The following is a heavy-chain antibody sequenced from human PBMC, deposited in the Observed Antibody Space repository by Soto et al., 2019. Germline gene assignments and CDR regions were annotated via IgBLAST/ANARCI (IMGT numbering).Heavy chain of an antibody. Sequence: KTSETLSLTCGVYGGAFSGYHWSWIRQAPGKGLEWIGEINQSGSTNYSPSLKNRVTMSVDTSKKQFSLRLGSVTAADTALYYCATRDSYYGMDFWGQGTTVT. V-gene: IGHV4-34*01. J-gene: IGHJ6*02. CDR2: INQSGST. CDR1: GGAFSGYH. CDR3: ATRDSYYGMDF.